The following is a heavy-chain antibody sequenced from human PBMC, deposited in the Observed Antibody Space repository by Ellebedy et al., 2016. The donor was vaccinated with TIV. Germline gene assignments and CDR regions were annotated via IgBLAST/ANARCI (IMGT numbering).Heavy chain of an antibody. CDR1: GYTFTGYY. V-gene: IGHV1-2*02. CDR2: INPNSGGT. J-gene: IGHJ4*02. CDR3: ARTRHLDYGDYPHMDFDY. Sequence: AASVKVSCKASGYTFTGYYMHWVRQAPGQGLEWMGWINPNSGGTNYAQKFQGRVTMTRDTSISTAYMELSRLRSDDTAVYYCARTRHLDYGDYPHMDFDYWGQGTLVTVSS. D-gene: IGHD4-17*01.